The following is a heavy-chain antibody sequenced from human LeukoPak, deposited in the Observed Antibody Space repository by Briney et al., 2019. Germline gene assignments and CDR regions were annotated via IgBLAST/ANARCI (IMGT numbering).Heavy chain of an antibody. D-gene: IGHD1-26*01. V-gene: IGHV3-23*01. CDR3: ARMGEYSGNSYPNFDY. CDR2: ITGGGGTI. Sequence: GGSLRLSCAASGFTFSSCAMSWVRQAPGKGLEWVSTITGGGGTIYYADSVKGRFTISRDTSKNTLFLQMNSLRAEDTAVYYCARMGEYSGNSYPNFDYWGQGTLVTVSS. J-gene: IGHJ4*02. CDR1: GFTFSSCA.